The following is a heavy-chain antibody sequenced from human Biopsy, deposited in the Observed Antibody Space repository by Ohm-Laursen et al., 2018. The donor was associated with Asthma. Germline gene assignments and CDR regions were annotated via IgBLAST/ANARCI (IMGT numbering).Heavy chain of an antibody. CDR1: GGTFNTYV. V-gene: IGHV1-69*13. D-gene: IGHD2-2*01. Sequence: VKISCKSLGGTFNTYVIGWVRQAPGQGLEWMGGITSVFGTTTYPQKFQDRVTITADDSTSTVYMELSSLRSEDTAVYYCARKAGSCISRTCYSLDFWGQGTLATVSS. CDR3: ARKAGSCISRTCYSLDF. CDR2: ITSVFGTT. J-gene: IGHJ4*02.